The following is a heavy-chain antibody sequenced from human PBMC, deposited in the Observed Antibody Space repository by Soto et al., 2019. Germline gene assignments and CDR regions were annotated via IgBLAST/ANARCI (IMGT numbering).Heavy chain of an antibody. Sequence: PSETLSLTCAVYGGSFSGYYWSWIRQPPGKGLEWIGEINHSGSTNYNPSLKSRVTISVDTSKNQFSLKLSSVTAADTAVYYCARGPSSSIYYYYYYGMDVWGQGTTVTVSS. V-gene: IGHV4-34*01. J-gene: IGHJ6*02. CDR3: ARGPSSSIYYYYYYGMDV. D-gene: IGHD6-6*01. CDR1: GGSFSGYY. CDR2: INHSGST.